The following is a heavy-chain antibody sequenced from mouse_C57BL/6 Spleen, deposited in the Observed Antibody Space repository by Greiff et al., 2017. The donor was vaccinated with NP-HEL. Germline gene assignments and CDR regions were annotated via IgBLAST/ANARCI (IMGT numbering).Heavy chain of an antibody. V-gene: IGHV1-82*01. CDR3: ARGERGSREDWFAY. J-gene: IGHJ3*01. D-gene: IGHD1-1*01. Sequence: QVQLQQSGPELVKPGASVKISCKASGYAFSSSWMNWVKQRPGKGLEWIGRIYPGDGDTNYNGKFKGKATLTADKSSSTAYMQLSSLTSEDSAVYFCARGERGSREDWFAYWGQGTLVTVSA. CDR2: IYPGDGDT. CDR1: GYAFSSSW.